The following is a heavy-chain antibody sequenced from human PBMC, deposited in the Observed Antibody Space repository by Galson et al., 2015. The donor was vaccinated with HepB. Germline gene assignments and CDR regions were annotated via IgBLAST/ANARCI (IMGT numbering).Heavy chain of an antibody. D-gene: IGHD2-2*01. V-gene: IGHV1-69*13. Sequence: SVKVSCKASGGTFSRYAISWVRQAPGQGLEWMGGIIPIFGTANYAQKFQGRVTITADESTSTAYMELSSLRSEDTAVYYCARVRYCSSTSCHGPYYYYGMDVWGQGTTVTVSS. CDR2: IIPIFGTA. CDR3: ARVRYCSSTSCHGPYYYYGMDV. CDR1: GGTFSRYA. J-gene: IGHJ6*02.